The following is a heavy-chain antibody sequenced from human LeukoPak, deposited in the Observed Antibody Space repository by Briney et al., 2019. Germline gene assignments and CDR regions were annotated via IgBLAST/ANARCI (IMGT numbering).Heavy chain of an antibody. V-gene: IGHV3-9*01. Sequence: GGSLRLSCAASGFTFDDYAMHWVRQAPGKGLEWVSGISWNSGSIGYADSVKGRFTISRDNAKNSLYLQMNSLRAEDTAVYYCARGGYNWNDGVDYWGQGTLVTVSS. CDR3: ARGGYNWNDGVDY. CDR1: GFTFDDYA. CDR2: ISWNSGSI. J-gene: IGHJ4*02. D-gene: IGHD1-1*01.